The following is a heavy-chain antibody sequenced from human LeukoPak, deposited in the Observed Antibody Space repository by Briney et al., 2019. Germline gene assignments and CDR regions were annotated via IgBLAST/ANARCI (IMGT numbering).Heavy chain of an antibody. J-gene: IGHJ4*02. CDR2: INTDGGSL. CDR3: ARRINYYDSSGYYYVRYFDS. V-gene: IGHV3-74*01. D-gene: IGHD3-22*01. Sequence: GGSLRLSCAASGFAFSSYWMYWVRQAPGKGPVWVARINTDGGSLNYADSVKGRFTISRDNAKNTLYLQMNSLGAEDTAVYYCARRINYYDSSGYYYVRYFDSWGQGTLVAVSS. CDR1: GFAFSSYW.